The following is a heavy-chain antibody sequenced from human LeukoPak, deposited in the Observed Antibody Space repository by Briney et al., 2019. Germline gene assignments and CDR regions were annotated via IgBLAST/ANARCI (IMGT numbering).Heavy chain of an antibody. CDR3: ARVPTVTFFDY. D-gene: IGHD4-17*01. V-gene: IGHV4-39*07. CDR2: IYYSGST. J-gene: IGHJ4*02. CDR1: GGSMSSSSYY. Sequence: PSETLSLTCTVSGGSMSSSSYYWGWIRQPPGKGLEWIGNIYYSGSTYYNPSLKSRVTISVDTSKNQFSLKLSSVTAADTAVYYCARVPTVTFFDYWGQGTLVTVSS.